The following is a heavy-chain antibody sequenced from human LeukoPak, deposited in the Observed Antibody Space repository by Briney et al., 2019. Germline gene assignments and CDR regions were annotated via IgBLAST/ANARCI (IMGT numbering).Heavy chain of an antibody. D-gene: IGHD3-9*01. V-gene: IGHV1-69*05. CDR3: ACGPPGYLLTAYFDS. J-gene: IGHJ4*02. CDR1: GGTLSRCA. Sequence: SVKVSCKASGGTLSRCAVSWVRKAPGQGLEWMGGIIPIPGSANYAQKFQGRVTLTMDEYTTTAFMDLRSLTSDDTAVYYCACGPPGYLLTAYFDSWRQGTLVTVSS. CDR2: IIPIPGSA.